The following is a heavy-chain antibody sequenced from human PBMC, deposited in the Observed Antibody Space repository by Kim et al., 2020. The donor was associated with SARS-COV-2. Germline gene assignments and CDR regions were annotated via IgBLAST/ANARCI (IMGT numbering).Heavy chain of an antibody. V-gene: IGHV3-9*01. CDR1: GFTFDDYA. CDR2: ITWNSGSI. J-gene: IGHJ5*02. Sequence: GGSLRLSCAASGFTFDDYAMHWVRQAPGKGLEWVSSITWNSGSIGYADSVKGRFTISRDNAKNSLYLQMNSLRAEDTALYYCAKESTITFGGLIATNWFDPWGQGTLVTVSS. D-gene: IGHD3-16*02. CDR3: AKESTITFGGLIATNWFDP.